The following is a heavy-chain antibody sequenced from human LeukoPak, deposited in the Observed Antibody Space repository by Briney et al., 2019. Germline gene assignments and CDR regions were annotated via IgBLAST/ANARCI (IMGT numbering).Heavy chain of an antibody. J-gene: IGHJ6*03. Sequence: SVKVSCKASGGTFSSYAISWVRQAPGQGLEWMGGIIPIFGTANYAQKFQGRVTITTDESTSTAYMELSSLRSEDTAVYYCATGTGQLGRRYYYYYMDVWGKGTTVTVSS. V-gene: IGHV1-69*05. CDR3: ATGTGQLGRRYYYYYMDV. CDR2: IIPIFGTA. D-gene: IGHD6-6*01. CDR1: GGTFSSYA.